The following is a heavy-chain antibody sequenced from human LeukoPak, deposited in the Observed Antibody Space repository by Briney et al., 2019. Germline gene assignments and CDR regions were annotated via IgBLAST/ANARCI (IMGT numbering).Heavy chain of an antibody. Sequence: GGSLRLSCAASGFTFSSYEMNWVRQAPGKGLEWVSYISSSGSTIYYADSVKGRFTTSRDNSKNTLYLQMNSLRAEDTAVYYCARGLAYNYDSSAYFLDYWGQGTLVTVSS. CDR3: ARGLAYNYDSSAYFLDY. V-gene: IGHV3-48*03. D-gene: IGHD3-22*01. CDR1: GFTFSSYE. CDR2: ISSSGSTI. J-gene: IGHJ4*01.